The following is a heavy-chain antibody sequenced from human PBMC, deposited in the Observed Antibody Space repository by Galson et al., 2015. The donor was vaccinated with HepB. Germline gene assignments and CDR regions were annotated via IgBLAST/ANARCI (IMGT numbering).Heavy chain of an antibody. CDR1: GFTFSSYA. D-gene: IGHD3-3*01. CDR3: VKVGLRFLEWLLYFDY. V-gene: IGHV3-64D*06. Sequence: SLRLSCAASGFTFSSYAMHWVRQAPGKGLEYVSAISSNGGSTYYADSVKGRFTISRDNSKNTLYLQMSSLRAEDTAVYYCVKVGLRFLEWLLYFDYWGQGTLVTVSS. J-gene: IGHJ4*02. CDR2: ISSNGGST.